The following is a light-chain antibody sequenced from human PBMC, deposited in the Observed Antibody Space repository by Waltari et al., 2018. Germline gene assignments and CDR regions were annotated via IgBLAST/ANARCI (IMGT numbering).Light chain of an antibody. Sequence: DIQMTQSPSSLSPSVGDRVILPCRASQAISTFLAWFQLKPGKAPKSLIYAASTLQTGVSSNFSGSGSGTDFTLTISSLQPGDCATYYCQQYSTFPPTFGGGTRVEI. V-gene: IGKV1-16*02. CDR1: QAISTF. CDR3: QQYSTFPPT. CDR2: AAS. J-gene: IGKJ4*01.